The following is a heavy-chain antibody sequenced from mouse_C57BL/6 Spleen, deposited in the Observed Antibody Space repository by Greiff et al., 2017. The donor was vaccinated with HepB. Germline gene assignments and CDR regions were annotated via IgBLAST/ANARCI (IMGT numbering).Heavy chain of an antibody. J-gene: IGHJ2*01. CDR2: ISDGGSYT. CDR3: ARDPYYGSSYFDY. V-gene: IGHV5-4*01. CDR1: GFTFSSYA. Sequence: EVQLVESGGGLVKPGGSLKLPCAASGFTFSSYAMSWVRQTPEKRLEWVATISDGGSYTYYPDNVKGRFTISRDNAKNNLYLQMSHLKSEDTAMYYCARDPYYGSSYFDYWGQGTTLTVSS. D-gene: IGHD1-1*01.